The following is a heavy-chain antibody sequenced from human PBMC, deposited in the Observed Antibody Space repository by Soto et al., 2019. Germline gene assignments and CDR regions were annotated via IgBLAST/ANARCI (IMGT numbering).Heavy chain of an antibody. J-gene: IGHJ6*02. CDR1: GGTFSSYA. CDR3: ARDRRELRTGLYNALDV. Sequence: SVKVSCKASGGTFSSYAISWVRQAPGQGLEWMGGIIPIFGTANYAQKFQGRVTITADESTSTAYMELSSLRSEDTAVYYCARDRRELRTGLYNALDVWGQGTTVTVSS. V-gene: IGHV1-69*13. CDR2: IIPIFGTA. D-gene: IGHD1-26*01.